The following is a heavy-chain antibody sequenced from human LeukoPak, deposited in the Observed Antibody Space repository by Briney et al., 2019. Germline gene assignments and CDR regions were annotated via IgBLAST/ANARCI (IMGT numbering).Heavy chain of an antibody. V-gene: IGHV4-34*01. D-gene: IGHD6-19*01. CDR2: INHSGST. J-gene: IGHJ4*02. Sequence: KPSETLSLTCAVYGGSFNGYYWSWIRQPPGKGLEWIGEINHSGSTNYNPSLKSRVTISVDTSKNQFSLKLSSVTAADTAVYYCARVIAVAGGSYYFDYWGQGTLVTVSS. CDR3: ARVIAVAGGSYYFDY. CDR1: GGSFNGYY.